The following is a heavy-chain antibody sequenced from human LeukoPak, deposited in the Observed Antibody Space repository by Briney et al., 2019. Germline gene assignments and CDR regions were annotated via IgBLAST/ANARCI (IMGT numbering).Heavy chain of an antibody. CDR2: IKEDGSEK. Sequence: GGSLRLSCAASGFTFSIYWMSWVRQAPGKGLEWVANIKEDGSEKYYVDSVKGRFTISRDNAENALYLQMNSLRAEDTAVYFCARDISAPGIFFDSWGQGTLVTVSS. J-gene: IGHJ4*02. CDR1: GFTFSIYW. CDR3: ARDISAPGIFFDS. V-gene: IGHV3-7*01. D-gene: IGHD6-13*01.